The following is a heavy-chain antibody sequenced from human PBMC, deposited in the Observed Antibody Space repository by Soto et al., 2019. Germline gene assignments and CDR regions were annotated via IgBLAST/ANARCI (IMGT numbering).Heavy chain of an antibody. D-gene: IGHD6-19*01. Sequence: PSETLSLTCTVSGGSISRYYWSWIRQPPGKGLEWIGYMYNTGSTVYNPSFKSRVTISVDTSKNQFSLKLSSVTAADTAVYYCAKVSGKIAVAGDYYYYGMDVWGQGTTVTVSS. CDR1: GGSISRYY. CDR2: MYNTGST. CDR3: AKVSGKIAVAGDYYYYGMDV. J-gene: IGHJ6*02. V-gene: IGHV4-59*01.